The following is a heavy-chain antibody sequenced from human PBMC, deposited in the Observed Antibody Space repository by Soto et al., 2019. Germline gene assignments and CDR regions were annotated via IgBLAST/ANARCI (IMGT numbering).Heavy chain of an antibody. CDR2: ISTYRGNR. D-gene: IGHD5-12*01. Sequence: ASVKVSCKASGYTFTTYGITWVRQAPGQGLEWMGWISTYRGNRNYAQKFQGRVTMTTDTSTNTGHMELRSLRSDDTAVYYCARDHGRDGYNDGFDFDYWGQGTLVTSPQ. CDR1: GYTFTTYG. J-gene: IGHJ4*02. V-gene: IGHV1-18*04. CDR3: ARDHGRDGYNDGFDFDY.